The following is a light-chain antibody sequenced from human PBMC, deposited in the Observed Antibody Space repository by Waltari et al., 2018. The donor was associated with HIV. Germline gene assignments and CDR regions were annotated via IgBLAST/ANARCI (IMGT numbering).Light chain of an antibody. Sequence: QSVLTQPPSVSATPGQKVTISCSGSTSNLGNNFVSRYQRNPGTRPKLLIYNNNERPSGIPARFSGSKSGTSATLGITGLQTGDEADYYCATWDSSLNGVLFGGGTKLTAL. CDR1: TSNLGNNF. CDR2: NNN. CDR3: ATWDSSLNGVL. V-gene: IGLV1-51*01. J-gene: IGLJ2*01.